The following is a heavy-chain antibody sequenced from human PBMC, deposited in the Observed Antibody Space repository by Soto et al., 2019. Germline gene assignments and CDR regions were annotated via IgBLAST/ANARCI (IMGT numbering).Heavy chain of an antibody. Sequence: SETLSLTCTVSGGSISSGGYYWSWIRQHPGKGLEWIGYIYYSGSTYYNPSLKSRVTISVDTSKNQFSLKLSSVTAADTAVYYCARRYEYSSSSDRKIRINWFDPWGQGTLVTVSS. CDR2: IYYSGST. D-gene: IGHD6-6*01. CDR3: ARRYEYSSSSDRKIRINWFDP. CDR1: GGSISSGGYY. J-gene: IGHJ5*02. V-gene: IGHV4-31*03.